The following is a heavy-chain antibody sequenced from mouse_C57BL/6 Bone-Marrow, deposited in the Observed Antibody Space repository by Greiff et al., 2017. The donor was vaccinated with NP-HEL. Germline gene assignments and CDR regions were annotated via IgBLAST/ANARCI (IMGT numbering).Heavy chain of an antibody. V-gene: IGHV1-74*01. CDR2: IHPSDSDT. CDR1: GYTFTSYW. D-gene: IGHD2-4*01. Sequence: QVHVKQPGAELVKPGASVKVSCKASGYTFTSYWMHWVKQRPGQGLEWIGRIHPSDSDTNYNQKFKGKATLTVDKSSSTAYMQLSSLTSEDSAVYYCAIPRLRRLSWFAYWGQGTLVTVSA. CDR3: AIPRLRRLSWFAY. J-gene: IGHJ3*01.